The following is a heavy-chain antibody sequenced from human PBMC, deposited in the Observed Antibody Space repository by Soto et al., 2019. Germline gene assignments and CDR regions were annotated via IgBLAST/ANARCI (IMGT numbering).Heavy chain of an antibody. CDR2: ISSSSSYI. CDR3: ARDTKRGYGQYYYYYGMDV. V-gene: IGHV3-21*01. Sequence: GGSLRLSCAASGFTFSSYSMNWVRQAPGKGLEWVSSISSSSSYIYYADSVKGRFTISRDNAKNSLYLQMNSLRAGDTAVYYCARDTKRGYGQYYYYYGMDVWGQGTTVTVSS. D-gene: IGHD5-18*01. J-gene: IGHJ6*02. CDR1: GFTFSSYS.